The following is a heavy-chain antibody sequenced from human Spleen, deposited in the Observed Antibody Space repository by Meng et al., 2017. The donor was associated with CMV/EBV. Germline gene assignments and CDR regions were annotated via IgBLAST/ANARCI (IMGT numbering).Heavy chain of an antibody. Sequence: ESLKISCAASGFTFSSYAMSWVRQAPGKGLEWIGYIYHSGSTNYNPSLKSRVTISVDTSKNQFSLKLRSVTAADMAVYYCARGGSYDFWSGDYKAFDIWGHGTMVTVSS. CDR2: IYHSGST. J-gene: IGHJ3*02. CDR3: ARGGSYDFWSGDYKAFDI. V-gene: IGHV4-59*01. D-gene: IGHD3-3*01. CDR1: GFTFSSYA.